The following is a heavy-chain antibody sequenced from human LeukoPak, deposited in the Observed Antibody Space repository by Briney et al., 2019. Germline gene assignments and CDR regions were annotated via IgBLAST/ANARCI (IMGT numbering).Heavy chain of an antibody. CDR3: AWSRYYVPFYYMDV. D-gene: IGHD3-3*01. CDR2: MNPNSGNT. J-gene: IGHJ6*03. CDR1: GYTFTSYD. V-gene: IGHV1-8*01. Sequence: ASVTVSCKASGYTFTSYDINWVRQPPGQGLEWMGWMNPNSGNTGYAQKFQGRVTITRNTSISTAYMELSSLRSEDTAVYYCAWSRYYVPFYYMDVWGKGTTVTVSS.